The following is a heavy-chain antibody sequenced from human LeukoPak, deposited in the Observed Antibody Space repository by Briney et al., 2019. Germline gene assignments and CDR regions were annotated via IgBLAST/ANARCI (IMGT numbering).Heavy chain of an antibody. J-gene: IGHJ6*02. CDR1: GGSFSGYY. CDR2: INHSGST. CDR3: ARRVTTVVTTRGYYGMDV. D-gene: IGHD4-23*01. Sequence: PSETLSLTCAVYGGSFSGYYWSWIRQPPGKGLEWIGEINHSGSTNYNPSLKSRVTISVDTSKNQFSLKLSSVTAADTAVYYCARRVTTVVTTRGYYGMDVWGQGTTVTVSS. V-gene: IGHV4-34*01.